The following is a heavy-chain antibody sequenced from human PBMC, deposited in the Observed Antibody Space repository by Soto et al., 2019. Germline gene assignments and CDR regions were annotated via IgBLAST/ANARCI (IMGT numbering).Heavy chain of an antibody. Sequence: EVQLVESGGGLVQPGRSLRLSCAASGFTFDDYAMHWVRQAPGKGLEWVSGISWNSGSIGYADSVKGRFTISRDNAKNSLYLQMNSLRAEDTALYYCAKARPVGYGDYGTYFQPWGQGTLVTVSS. CDR2: ISWNSGSI. J-gene: IGHJ1*01. D-gene: IGHD4-17*01. CDR3: AKARPVGYGDYGTYFQP. CDR1: GFTFDDYA. V-gene: IGHV3-9*01.